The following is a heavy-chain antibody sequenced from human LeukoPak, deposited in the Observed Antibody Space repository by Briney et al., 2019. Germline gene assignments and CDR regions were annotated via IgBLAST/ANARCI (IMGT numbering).Heavy chain of an antibody. Sequence: PSETLSLTCSVSGGSISSYYWNWIRQPPGKRLEWIGYIYYSGSTNYNPSLKSRVTISVDTSKNQFSLKLSSVTAADTAVYYCARGGYCSGGSCWVFDYWGQGTLVTVSS. D-gene: IGHD2-15*01. CDR2: IYYSGST. CDR3: ARGGYCSGGSCWVFDY. J-gene: IGHJ4*02. CDR1: GGSISSYY. V-gene: IGHV4-59*01.